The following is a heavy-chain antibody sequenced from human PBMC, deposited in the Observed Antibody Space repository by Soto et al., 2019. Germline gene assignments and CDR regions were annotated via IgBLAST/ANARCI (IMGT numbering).Heavy chain of an antibody. J-gene: IGHJ6*04. CDR1: GGSMSSYY. CDR3: ARRGYGPGFPYYYGMDV. Sequence: PSETLSLTCTVSGGSMSSYYWSWIRQPPGKGLEWIGYIYYSGSTNYNPSLKSRVTMSVDTPKNQFSLKLSSVTAADTAVYYCARRGYGPGFPYYYGMDVFSKGTTVTVSS. D-gene: IGHD3-10*01. V-gene: IGHV4-59*01. CDR2: IYYSGST.